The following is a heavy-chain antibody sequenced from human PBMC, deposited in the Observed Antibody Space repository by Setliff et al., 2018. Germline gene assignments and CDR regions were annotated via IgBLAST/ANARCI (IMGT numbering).Heavy chain of an antibody. CDR1: GGSFSGYY. V-gene: IGHV4-34*01. CDR3: ARGPCSSTSCYAAY. CDR2: INHSGST. Sequence: PSETLSLTCAVYGGSFSGYYWSWIRQPPGKGLEWNGEINHSGSTNYNPSLKSRVTISVDTSKNQFSLKVNSVTAADTAVYYCARGPCSSTSCYAAYCGQGTLVTVSS. D-gene: IGHD2-2*01. J-gene: IGHJ4*02.